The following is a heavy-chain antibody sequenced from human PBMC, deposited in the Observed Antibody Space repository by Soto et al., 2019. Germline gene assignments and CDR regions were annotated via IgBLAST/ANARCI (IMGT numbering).Heavy chain of an antibody. Sequence: PSETLSLTCTVSGDSISSADYYWSWIRQTPGKGLEWIGHIFYSGTTYYNPSLKSRLTISVDTSKNHFSLRLTSVTAADTAVYYCARGSSSYYDYGMDVWGQGTTVTVSS. J-gene: IGHJ6*02. V-gene: IGHV4-30-4*01. CDR1: GDSISSADYY. D-gene: IGHD6-6*01. CDR2: IFYSGTT. CDR3: ARGSSSYYDYGMDV.